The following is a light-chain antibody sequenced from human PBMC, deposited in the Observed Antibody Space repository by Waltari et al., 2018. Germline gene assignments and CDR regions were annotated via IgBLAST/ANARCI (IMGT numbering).Light chain of an antibody. CDR1: QGIDNY. J-gene: IGKJ4*01. CDR3: QKFNSAPLT. Sequence: DIQMTQSQSSLSASVGDRVTITCRASQGIDNYLAWYQQKPGKVPKPLIFPASTLQSGVPSRCSGSGSGTDFTLTISSLQPEDVAIYYWQKFNSAPLTFGGGTKVEIK. V-gene: IGKV1-27*01. CDR2: PAS.